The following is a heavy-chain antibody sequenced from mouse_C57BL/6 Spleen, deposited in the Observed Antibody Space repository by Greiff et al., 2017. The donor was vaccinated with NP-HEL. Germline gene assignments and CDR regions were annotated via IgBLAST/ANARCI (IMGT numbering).Heavy chain of an antibody. Sequence: QVQLKQSGPELVKPGASVKISCKASGYSFTSYYIHWVKQRPGQGLEWIGWIYPGSGNTKYNEKFKGKATLTADTSSSTAYMQLSSLTSEDSAVYYCARRDYYGSYFDVWGTGTTVTVSS. CDR2: IYPGSGNT. V-gene: IGHV1-66*01. CDR3: ARRDYYGSYFDV. J-gene: IGHJ1*03. CDR1: GYSFTSYY. D-gene: IGHD1-1*01.